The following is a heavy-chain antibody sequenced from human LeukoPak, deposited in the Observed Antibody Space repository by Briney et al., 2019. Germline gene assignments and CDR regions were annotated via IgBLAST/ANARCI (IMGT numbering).Heavy chain of an antibody. Sequence: GGSLRLSCAASGFTFSSYAMTWVRQAPGKGLEWVSAIGAGGGSTYYADSVKGRFTISRDNSKNTLYLQMNSLRVEDTAVYYCAKDLQYSASPLDYWGQGTLVTVSS. CDR3: AKDLQYSASPLDY. CDR2: IGAGGGST. V-gene: IGHV3-23*01. J-gene: IGHJ4*02. CDR1: GFTFSSYA. D-gene: IGHD6-6*01.